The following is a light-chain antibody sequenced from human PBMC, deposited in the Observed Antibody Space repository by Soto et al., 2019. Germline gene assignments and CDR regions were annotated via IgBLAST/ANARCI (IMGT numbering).Light chain of an antibody. CDR1: SSDVGGYDY. J-gene: IGLJ1*01. Sequence: QSVPTQPASVSGSPGQSITISCTGTSSDVGGYDYVSWYQLHPGKAPKLMVFEVSNWPSGVSYRFSGSKSGNTASLTLSGLQAEDEADYFCSSYSISTAYLFGTGTKVTVL. V-gene: IGLV2-14*01. CDR3: SSYSISTAYL. CDR2: EVS.